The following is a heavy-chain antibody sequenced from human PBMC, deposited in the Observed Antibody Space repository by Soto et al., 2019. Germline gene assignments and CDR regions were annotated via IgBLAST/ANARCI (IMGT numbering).Heavy chain of an antibody. Sequence: ASVKVSCKASGYTFTSYGISWVRQAPGQGLEWMGWISAYNGNTNYAQKLQGRVTMTTDTSTSTAYMELRSLRSDDTAVYYCARVRNYYDSSGYYFDWFDPWGQGTLVTVSS. CDR2: ISAYNGNT. V-gene: IGHV1-18*01. D-gene: IGHD3-22*01. J-gene: IGHJ5*02. CDR1: GYTFTSYG. CDR3: ARVRNYYDSSGYYFDWFDP.